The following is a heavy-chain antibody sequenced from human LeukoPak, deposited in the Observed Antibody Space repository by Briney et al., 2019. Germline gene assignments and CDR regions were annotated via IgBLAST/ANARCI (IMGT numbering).Heavy chain of an antibody. CDR3: ARVGGITLALAPSPFPDYNYYYMDV. CDR2: IYSGGST. J-gene: IGHJ6*03. CDR1: GFTVSSNY. V-gene: IGHV3-53*01. D-gene: IGHD3-10*01. Sequence: GGSLRLSCAASGFTVSSNYMNWVRQAPGKGLEWVSVIYSGGSTYYTDSVKGRFTISRDNAKKSLYLQMNSLRAEDTAVYYCARVGGITLALAPSPFPDYNYYYMDVWGKGTTVTVSS.